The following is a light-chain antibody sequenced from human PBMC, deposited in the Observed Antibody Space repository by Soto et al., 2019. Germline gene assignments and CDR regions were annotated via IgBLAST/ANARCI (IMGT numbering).Light chain of an antibody. J-gene: IGLJ1*01. CDR3: CSYMRNSLYV. Sequence: QSALTQPASVSGSPGQSITISCTGTSSDVADYNYVSWYQQHPGKAPKLMISAVSNRPSGVSDRFSGSKSGNTASLTISGLQADDEADYYCSYMRNSLYVFVTGTKVTVL. V-gene: IGLV2-14*01. CDR1: SSDVADYNY. CDR2: AVS.